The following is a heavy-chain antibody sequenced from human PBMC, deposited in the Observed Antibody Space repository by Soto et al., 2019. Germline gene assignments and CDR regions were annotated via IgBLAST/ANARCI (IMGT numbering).Heavy chain of an antibody. CDR1: GGTFSSYT. D-gene: IGHD5-12*01. CDR3: ARVAMANYGMDV. Sequence: QVQLVQSGAEVKKPGSSVKVSCKASGGTFSSYTISWVRQAPGQGLEWMGRIIPILGIANYAQKFQGRVTITADKSTSTAYMELSSLRSEDTAVYYCARVAMANYGMDVWGQGTTVTVSS. J-gene: IGHJ6*02. V-gene: IGHV1-69*02. CDR2: IIPILGIA.